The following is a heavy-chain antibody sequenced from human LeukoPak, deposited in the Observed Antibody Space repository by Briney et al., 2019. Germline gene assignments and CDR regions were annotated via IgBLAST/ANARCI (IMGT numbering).Heavy chain of an antibody. CDR2: FDPEDGET. V-gene: IGHV1-24*01. CDR3: ATLYDILTGYYCRDY. CDR1: GYTLTELS. Sequence: ASVKVSCKVSGYTLTELSMHWVRQAPGKGLEWMGGFDPEDGETIYAQKFRGRVTMTEDTSTDTAYMELSSLRSEDTAVYYCATLYDILTGYYCRDYWGQGTLVTVSS. D-gene: IGHD3-9*01. J-gene: IGHJ4*02.